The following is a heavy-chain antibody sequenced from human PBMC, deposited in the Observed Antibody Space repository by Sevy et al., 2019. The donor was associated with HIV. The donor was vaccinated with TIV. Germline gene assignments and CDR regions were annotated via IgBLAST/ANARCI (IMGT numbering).Heavy chain of an antibody. J-gene: IGHJ4*02. D-gene: IGHD1-1*01. CDR2: ISPYNGKT. Sequence: ASVKVSCKASGYTFTSYGISWVRQAPGQGLEWMGWISPYNGKTNYPQKLQGRVTMTTDTSTRTAYMEVRSLRSDDTAVYYCARGYNWNINFDYWGQGTLVTVSS. V-gene: IGHV1-18*01. CDR3: ARGYNWNINFDY. CDR1: GYTFTSYG.